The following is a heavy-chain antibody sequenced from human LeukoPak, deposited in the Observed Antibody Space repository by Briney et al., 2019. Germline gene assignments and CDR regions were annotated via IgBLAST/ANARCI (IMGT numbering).Heavy chain of an antibody. J-gene: IGHJ4*02. D-gene: IGHD3-22*01. CDR2: INPSGGST. CDR3: ARDAYYDSSGYYYVLGY. Sequence: GASVKVSCKASGYTFTSYYMHWVRQAPGQGLEWMGIINPSGGSTSYAQKFQGRVTMTRDMSTSTVYMELSSLRSEDTAVYYCARDAYYDSSGYYYVLGYWGQGTLVTVSS. V-gene: IGHV1-46*01. CDR1: GYTFTSYY.